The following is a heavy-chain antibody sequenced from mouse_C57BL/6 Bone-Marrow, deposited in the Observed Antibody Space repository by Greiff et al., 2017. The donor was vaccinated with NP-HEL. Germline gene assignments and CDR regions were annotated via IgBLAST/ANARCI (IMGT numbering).Heavy chain of an antibody. CDR1: GYTFTSYW. D-gene: IGHD2-1*01. Sequence: QVLLQQPGAELVRPGTSVKLSCKASGYTFTSYWMHWVKQRPGQGLEWIGVIDPSDSYTNYNQKFKGKATLTVDTSSSTAYMQLSSLTSEDSAVYYCARSGLDLLWRDYWGQGTTLTVSS. CDR2: IDPSDSYT. CDR3: ARSGLDLLWRDY. J-gene: IGHJ2*01. V-gene: IGHV1-59*01.